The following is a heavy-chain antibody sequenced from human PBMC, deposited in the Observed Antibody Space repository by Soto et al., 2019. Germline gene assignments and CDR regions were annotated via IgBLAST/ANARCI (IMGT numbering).Heavy chain of an antibody. CDR1: GFTFHDYA. CDR2: ISWNSGST. D-gene: IGHD1-1*01. CDR3: ATDSSRYNWNDYGNNWFDS. V-gene: IGHV3-9*01. Sequence: PGGSLRLSCAASGFTFHDYAMHWVRQVPGKGLEWVSGISWNSGSTVYADSVKGRFTISRDNAKNSLYLQMNSLRAEDTALYYCATDSSRYNWNDYGNNWFDSWR. J-gene: IGHJ5*01.